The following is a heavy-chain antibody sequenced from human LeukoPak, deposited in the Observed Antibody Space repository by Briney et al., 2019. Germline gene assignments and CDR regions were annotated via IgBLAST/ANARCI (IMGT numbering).Heavy chain of an antibody. CDR2: IKQDGSEK. D-gene: IGHD3-10*01. CDR1: GFTFSSYW. V-gene: IGHV3-7*01. CDR3: ARAGSHWHYVY. J-gene: IGHJ4*02. Sequence: GGSLRLSCAASGFTFSSYWMSWVRQAPGTGLEWVANIKQDGSEKYYVDSVKGRFTISRDNAKNSLSLQMNNLRVEDTAVYYCARAGSHWHYVYWGQGTVVTVSS.